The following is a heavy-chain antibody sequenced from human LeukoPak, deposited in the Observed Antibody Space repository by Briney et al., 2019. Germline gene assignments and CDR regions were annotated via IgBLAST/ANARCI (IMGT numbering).Heavy chain of an antibody. V-gene: IGHV3-7*01. CDR2: IKQDGSEK. CDR3: GRHGSRRGAWFDP. Sequence: GGSLRLSCAASGFTFNTYWMNWVRQAPGKGLEWVANIKQDGSEKSYVDSVKGRFTISRDNAKNSLYLQMNSLRAEDTAVYYCGRHGSRRGAWFDPWGQGTLVTVSS. J-gene: IGHJ5*02. D-gene: IGHD3-10*01. CDR1: GFTFNTYW.